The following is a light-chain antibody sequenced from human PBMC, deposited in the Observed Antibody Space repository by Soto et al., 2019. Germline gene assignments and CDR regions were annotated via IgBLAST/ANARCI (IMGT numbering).Light chain of an antibody. Sequence: DIQMTQSPSTLSASVGDRVTITCRASQNISNWVAWYQQKPGKAPKLLMYKAPSLESGVPSRFSGSGSGTEITLISSSPPAHDFATSSAPQTNSLTFAQLNKVEIK. J-gene: IGKJ1*01. CDR1: QNISNW. V-gene: IGKV1-5*03. CDR2: KAP. CDR3: PQTNSLT.